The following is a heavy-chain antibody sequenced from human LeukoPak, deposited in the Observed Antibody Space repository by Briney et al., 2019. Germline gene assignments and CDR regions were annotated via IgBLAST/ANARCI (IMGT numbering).Heavy chain of an antibody. CDR1: GFTFSTYG. CDR2: ISYDGSNK. CDR3: ARRTRGSWVDY. Sequence: PGGSLRLSCAASGFTFSTYGVHWVRQAPGKGLEWVAVISYDGSNKYYADSVKGRFTISRDNSKNTLSPQMNSLRAEDTAVYYCARRTRGSWVDYWGQGTLVTVSS. V-gene: IGHV3-30*03. D-gene: IGHD1-26*01. J-gene: IGHJ4*02.